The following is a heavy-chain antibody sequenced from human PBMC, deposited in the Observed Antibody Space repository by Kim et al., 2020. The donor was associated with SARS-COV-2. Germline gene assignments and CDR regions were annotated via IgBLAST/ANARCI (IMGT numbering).Heavy chain of an antibody. Sequence: SETLSLTCAVYGGSLSGYYWSWIRQPPGRGLEWIGEINHSGETNYNPALKGRVTISVDSSENQFSLRLTPVTAADTAVYFCARINVLMTIKTWFDPWGQGTLVTVSS. CDR1: GGSLSGYY. V-gene: IGHV4-34*01. D-gene: IGHD2-8*01. J-gene: IGHJ5*02. CDR2: INHSGET. CDR3: ARINVLMTIKTWFDP.